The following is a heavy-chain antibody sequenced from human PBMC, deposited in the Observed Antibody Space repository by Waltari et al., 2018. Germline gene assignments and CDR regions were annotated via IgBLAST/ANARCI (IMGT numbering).Heavy chain of an antibody. CDR3: ARVILGATDDYSYAMDV. J-gene: IGHJ6*02. V-gene: IGHV4-4*02. Sequence: QVQLQESGPGLVKPSGTLSLPCVVSGGSISSSTWWPWVRQPPGKGLEWIGEIDHNGNTNYNPSLKSRVTISVDKSKNQFSLKLRSVTAADTAVYYCARVILGATDDYSYAMDVWGQGITVTVSS. CDR1: GGSISSSTW. CDR2: IDHNGNT. D-gene: IGHD1-26*01.